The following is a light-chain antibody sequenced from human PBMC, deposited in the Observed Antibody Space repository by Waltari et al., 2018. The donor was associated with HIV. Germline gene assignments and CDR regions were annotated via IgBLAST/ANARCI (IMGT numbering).Light chain of an antibody. CDR2: RKK. CDR3: AAWDNSLSAPV. CDR1: SSNIGSNY. Sequence: QSVLTQPPSASGTPGQRVTISGSGSSSNIGSNYVYWYQQLPGTAPELRIYRKKQRPSGVPDRFSGSKSGTSASLAIRGLRSEDEADYYCAAWDNSLSAPVFGGGTKLTVL. V-gene: IGLV1-47*01. J-gene: IGLJ3*02.